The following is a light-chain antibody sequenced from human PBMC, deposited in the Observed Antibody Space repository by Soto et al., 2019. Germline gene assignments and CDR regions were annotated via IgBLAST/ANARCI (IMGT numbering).Light chain of an antibody. CDR1: QSVGSKY. V-gene: IGKV3-20*01. CDR3: QQYGSSPQT. CDR2: GAS. Sequence: EIELTQSPVTLSLSPGERATLSCRASQSVGSKYLAWYQQKPGQAPRLLIYGASSRATGIPDRFSGSGSGTDFTLTISRLEPEDFAVYYCQQYGSSPQTFGQGTKVDI. J-gene: IGKJ1*01.